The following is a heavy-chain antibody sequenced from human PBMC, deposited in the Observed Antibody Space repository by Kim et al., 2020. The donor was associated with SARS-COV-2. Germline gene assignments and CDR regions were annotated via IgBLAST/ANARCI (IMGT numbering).Heavy chain of an antibody. J-gene: IGHJ4*02. CDR3: ARDQADY. CDR1: GFTFSSYG. V-gene: IGHV3-33*05. CDR2: ISYDGSNK. Sequence: GGSLRLSCAASGFTFSSYGMHWVRQAPGKGLEWVAVISYDGSNKYYADSVKGRFTISRDNSKNTLYLQMNSLRAEDTAVYYCARDQADYWGQGTLVTVSS.